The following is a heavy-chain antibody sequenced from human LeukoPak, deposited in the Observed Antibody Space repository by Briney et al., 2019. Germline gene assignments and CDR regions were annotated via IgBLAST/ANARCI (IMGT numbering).Heavy chain of an antibody. CDR3: ARPYSSSWYDAFDI. CDR1: GGSISSGGYY. CDR2: IYYSGST. D-gene: IGHD6-13*01. V-gene: IGHV4-31*03. Sequence: SETLSLTCTVSGGSISSGGYYWSWIRQHPGKGLEWIGYIYYSGSTYYNPSLKSRVTISVDTSKNQFPLKLSSVTAADTAVYYCARPYSSSWYDAFDIWGQGTMVTVSS. J-gene: IGHJ3*02.